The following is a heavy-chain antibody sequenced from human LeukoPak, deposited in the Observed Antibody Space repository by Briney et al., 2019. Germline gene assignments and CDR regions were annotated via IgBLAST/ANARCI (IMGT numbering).Heavy chain of an antibody. CDR1: GFTFSSYG. D-gene: IGHD3-10*01. V-gene: IGHV3-30*18. Sequence: QTGGSLRLSCAASGFTFSSYGMHWVRQAPGKGLKWVAVISYDGSNKYYADSVKGRFTISRDNSKNTLYLQMNSLRAEDTAVYYCAKAVSRYYYGSGSDYWGQGTLVTVSS. CDR2: ISYDGSNK. J-gene: IGHJ4*02. CDR3: AKAVSRYYYGSGSDY.